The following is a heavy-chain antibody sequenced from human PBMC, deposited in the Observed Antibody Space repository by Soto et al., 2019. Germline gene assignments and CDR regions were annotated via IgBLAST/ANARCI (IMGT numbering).Heavy chain of an antibody. V-gene: IGHV4-4*02. CDR2: IDHSGTT. Sequence: QVQLQESGPGLVKPSGTLSLTCAVSGVSISIPNWWAWVRQAPGKGLEWIGEIDHSGTTNYNPSLTSRVTISLARSKNQFSLRLSSVAAADTAVYFCARGKFYAFDIWGQGTMVTVSS. J-gene: IGHJ3*02. CDR3: ARGKFYAFDI. CDR1: GVSISIPNW.